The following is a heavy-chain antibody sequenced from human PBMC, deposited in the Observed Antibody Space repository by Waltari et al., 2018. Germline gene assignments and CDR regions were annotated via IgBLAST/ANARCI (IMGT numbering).Heavy chain of an antibody. Sequence: QVQLQESGQGLVKPSGTLSLTCAVSGDSISGKYWWSWVRQSPEKGLEWIGQVHHSGKTHYNPSLQSRVTISVDKPKNQFSLNLNSVTGADTAVYYCAGDRAIGLFFDYWGRGTLVTVSS. CDR3: AGDRAIGLFFDY. CDR1: GDSISGKYW. V-gene: IGHV4-4*02. J-gene: IGHJ4*02. D-gene: IGHD2-2*01. CDR2: VHHSGKT.